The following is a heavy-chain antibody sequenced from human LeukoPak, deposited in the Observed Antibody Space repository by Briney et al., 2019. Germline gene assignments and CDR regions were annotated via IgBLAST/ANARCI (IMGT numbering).Heavy chain of an antibody. CDR2: IYYSGST. D-gene: IGHD1-26*01. V-gene: IGHV4-39*01. CDR3: ARQMGSSSWSRIVGATDSWFDP. CDR1: GGSISSSSYY. J-gene: IGHJ5*02. Sequence: PSETLSFTCTVSGGSISSSSYYWGWIRQPPGKGLEWLGSIYYSGSTYYNPSLKSRVTISVDTSKNQFSLKLNSVTAADTAVYYCARQMGSSSWSRIVGATDSWFDPWGQGTLVTVSS.